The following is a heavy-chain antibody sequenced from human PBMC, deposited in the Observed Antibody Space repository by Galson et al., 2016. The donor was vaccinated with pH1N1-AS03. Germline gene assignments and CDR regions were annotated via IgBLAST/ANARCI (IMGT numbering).Heavy chain of an antibody. Sequence: LRLSCAASGFTFRSYWMTWVRQPPGKGLEWIGSIYSIGGTNYNPSLESRITISVETSKNQFSLTLRSVTAADTAVYYCARATAVGPPYFDYWGQGTVATVSS. J-gene: IGHJ4*02. CDR2: IYSIGGT. CDR1: GFTFRSYW. V-gene: IGHV4-59*01. CDR3: ARATAVGPPYFDY. D-gene: IGHD6-13*01.